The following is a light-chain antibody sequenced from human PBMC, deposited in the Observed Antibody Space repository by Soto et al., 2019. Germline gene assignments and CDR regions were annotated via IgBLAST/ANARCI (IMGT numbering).Light chain of an antibody. V-gene: IGLV2-14*01. CDR3: SSYSSSVTLVV. CDR2: EVS. CDR1: SSDVGTYNY. Sequence: QLVLTQPASVSGSPGQSITISCTGTSSDVGTYNYVSWYQQHPGKVPKLMIYEVSNRPSGVSNRFSGSKSGNTASLTISGLQAEDEADYYCSSYSSSVTLVVFGGGTQLTVL. J-gene: IGLJ2*01.